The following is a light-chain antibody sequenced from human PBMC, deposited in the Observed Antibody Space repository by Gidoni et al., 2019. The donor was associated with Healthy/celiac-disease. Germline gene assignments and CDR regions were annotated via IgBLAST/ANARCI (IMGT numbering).Light chain of an antibody. J-gene: IGLJ2*01. Sequence: QSALTQPASVSGSPGPSITISCTGTSSDVGGYNYVSWYQQHPGKAPKLMIYEVSNRPSGVSNRFSGSKSGNTASLTISGLQDEDEADYYCSSYTSSSSVVFGGGTKLTVL. V-gene: IGLV2-14*01. CDR1: SSDVGGYNY. CDR3: SSYTSSSSVV. CDR2: EVS.